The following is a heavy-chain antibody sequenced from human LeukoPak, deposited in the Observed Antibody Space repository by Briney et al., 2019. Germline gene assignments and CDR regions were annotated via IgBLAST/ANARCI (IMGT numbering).Heavy chain of an antibody. CDR1: GFTFTSSA. J-gene: IGHJ4*02. Sequence: PGASVKVSCKTSGFTFTSSAVQWVRQARGQGLEWIGWIVVGNGNTNYAQKFQERVTITRDISTRTACMELSSLRSEDTAVYYCAAFGVTTSFDYWGQGTLVTVSS. CDR2: IVVGNGNT. CDR3: AAFGVTTSFDY. D-gene: IGHD4-17*01. V-gene: IGHV1-58*01.